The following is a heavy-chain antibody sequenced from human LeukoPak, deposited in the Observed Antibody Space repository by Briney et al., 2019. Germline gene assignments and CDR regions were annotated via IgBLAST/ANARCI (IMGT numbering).Heavy chain of an antibody. D-gene: IGHD6-19*01. CDR1: GFTFSFYW. Sequence: PGGSLRLSCAASGFTFSFYWMSWVRQAPGKGLEWVANIKEDESEKYYVDSVRGRFTISRDNAKNSLYLQMNSLRAEDTALYHCARDVSKWLAHFDYWGQGTLVTVSS. CDR2: IKEDESEK. J-gene: IGHJ4*02. CDR3: ARDVSKWLAHFDY. V-gene: IGHV3-7*03.